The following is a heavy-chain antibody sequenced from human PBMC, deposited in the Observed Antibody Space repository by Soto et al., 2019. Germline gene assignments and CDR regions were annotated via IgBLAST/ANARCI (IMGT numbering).Heavy chain of an antibody. CDR1: GDSIGSEDFY. CDR2: IYKSGRT. J-gene: IGHJ5*02. D-gene: IGHD6-6*01. CDR3: AKSLSASSGWFDP. Sequence: SETLSLTCTVSGDSIGSEDFYWTWIRQSPGKGLEYIGYIYKSGRTYYNPSLKSRPIISLDTSKNQFFLSLNSVTAADTAIYYCAKSLSASSGWFDPWGQGTLVTVSS. V-gene: IGHV4-30-4*01.